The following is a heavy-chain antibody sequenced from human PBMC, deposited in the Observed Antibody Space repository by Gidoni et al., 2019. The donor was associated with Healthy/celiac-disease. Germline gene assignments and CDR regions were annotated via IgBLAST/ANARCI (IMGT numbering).Heavy chain of an antibody. D-gene: IGHD2-15*01. CDR3: ARGRRGWYFDY. Sequence: QVQLQESGPGLVKPSETLSLTCAVSVYSISSGYYWGWIRQPPGKGLEWIGSIYHSGSTYYNPSLKSRVTISVDTSKNQFSLKLSSVTAADTAVYYCARGRRGWYFDYWGQGTLVTVSS. CDR1: VYSISSGYY. V-gene: IGHV4-38-2*01. CDR2: IYHSGST. J-gene: IGHJ4*02.